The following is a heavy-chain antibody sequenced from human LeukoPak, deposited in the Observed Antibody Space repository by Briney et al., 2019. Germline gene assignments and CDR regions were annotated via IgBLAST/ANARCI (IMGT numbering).Heavy chain of an antibody. CDR1: GYTFTSYG. CDR2: ISAYNGNT. V-gene: IGHV1-18*01. J-gene: IGHJ4*02. CDR3: ARMWFGELIGGYYFDY. D-gene: IGHD3-10*01. Sequence: ASVKVSCKASGYTFTSYGISWVRQAPGQGREWMGWISAYNGNTNYAQKLQGRVTMTTDTSTSTAYMELRSLRSDDTAVYYCARMWFGELIGGYYFDYWGQGTLVTVSS.